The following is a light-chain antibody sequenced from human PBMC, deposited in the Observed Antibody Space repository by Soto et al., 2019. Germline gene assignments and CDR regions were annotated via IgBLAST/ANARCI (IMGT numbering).Light chain of an antibody. CDR1: QSVSTSY. Sequence: EIVLTQSPGTLSLSPGERATLSCRASQSVSTSYLAWYQQKPGQAPRPLIYGGASRATGIPDRFSGSGSGTDFTLTISRLEPADFAEYYCQQYGSPRMYTFGQGTKLEIK. CDR2: GGA. J-gene: IGKJ2*01. V-gene: IGKV3-20*01. CDR3: QQYGSPRMYT.